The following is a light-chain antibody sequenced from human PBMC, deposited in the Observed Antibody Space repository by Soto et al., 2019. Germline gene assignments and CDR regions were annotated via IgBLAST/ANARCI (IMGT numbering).Light chain of an antibody. V-gene: IGLV1-44*01. Sequence: QSVLTQPPSASGTPGQRVTISCSGSSSNIGSNTVNWDQQLPGTAPEPLIYKDNQRPSGVPDRFSGYRSGTSASLAISGLQSEDEADYYCAAWDDSLNGRVFGGGTQLTVL. J-gene: IGLJ7*01. CDR2: KDN. CDR3: AAWDDSLNGRV. CDR1: SSNIGSNT.